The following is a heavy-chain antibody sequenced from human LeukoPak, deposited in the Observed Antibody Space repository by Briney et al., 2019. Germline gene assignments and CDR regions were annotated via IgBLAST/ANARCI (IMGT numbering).Heavy chain of an antibody. Sequence: GGSLRLSCAASGFSFRSYSMDWVRQAPGKGLEWVSSITGSSSYISYADSVKGRFTLSRDNAKNSLYLQMNSLTAGDTAVYYCARGPPRGKYYYMDVWGKGTTVTVSS. J-gene: IGHJ6*03. V-gene: IGHV3-21*01. CDR1: GFSFRSYS. CDR3: ARGPPRGKYYYMDV. D-gene: IGHD1-1*01. CDR2: ITGSSSYI.